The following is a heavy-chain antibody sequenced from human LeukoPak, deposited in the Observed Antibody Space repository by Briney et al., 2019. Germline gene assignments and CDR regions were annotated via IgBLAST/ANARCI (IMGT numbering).Heavy chain of an antibody. Sequence: ASVKVSCKASGYTFTGCYMHWVRQAPGQGLEWMGWINPNSGGTNYAQKFQGRVTITTDESTSTAYMELSSLRSEDTAVYYCARPHGDYYGSGSAAFDIWGQGTMVTVSS. CDR2: INPNSGGT. V-gene: IGHV1-2*02. CDR1: GYTFTGCY. D-gene: IGHD3-10*01. CDR3: ARPHGDYYGSGSAAFDI. J-gene: IGHJ3*02.